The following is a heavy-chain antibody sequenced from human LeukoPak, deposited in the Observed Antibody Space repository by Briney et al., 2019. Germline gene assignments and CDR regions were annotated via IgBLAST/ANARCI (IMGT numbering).Heavy chain of an antibody. J-gene: IGHJ4*02. Sequence: PGGSLRLSCAVSGFTLSSYNMNWVRQAPGKGLEWVSYIRNSGNTIYYADSVKGRFTISRDPAKNSLYLQMNSLRAEDTAVYYCAKGSPGLYYDSSDPPFDYWGQGTLVTVSS. V-gene: IGHV3-48*01. D-gene: IGHD3-22*01. CDR2: IRNSGNTI. CDR3: AKGSPGLYYDSSDPPFDY. CDR1: GFTLSSYN.